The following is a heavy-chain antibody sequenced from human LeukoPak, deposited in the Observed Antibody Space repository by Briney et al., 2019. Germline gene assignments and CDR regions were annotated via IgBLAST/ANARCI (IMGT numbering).Heavy chain of an antibody. CDR2: IYQSGNN. J-gene: IGHJ6*03. CDR3: ARGLRVRTFGELSWYIDV. V-gene: IGHV4-59*01. CDR1: GGSISSNY. D-gene: IGHD3-3*01. Sequence: SETLSLTCTISGGSISSNYWGWVRQPPGKGLEYIGYIYQSGNNNYNPSLKSRVTFSEETSKNQFSLKLNSVTAADTAVYYCARGLRVRTFGELSWYIDVWGKGTTVIVSS.